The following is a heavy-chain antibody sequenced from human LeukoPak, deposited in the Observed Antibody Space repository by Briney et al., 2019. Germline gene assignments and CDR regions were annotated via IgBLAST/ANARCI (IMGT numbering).Heavy chain of an antibody. Sequence: GGSLRLSCKASGFTFSDYYMSWIRQAPGKGLEWVAYISGSTSYTNYADSVKGRFTISRDSAKNSLYLQMNSLRAEDTAVYYCAAFYYRAFFDYWGLGTLVTVSS. CDR3: AAFYYRAFFDY. CDR2: ISGSTSYT. D-gene: IGHD2/OR15-2a*01. J-gene: IGHJ4*02. CDR1: GFTFSDYY. V-gene: IGHV3-11*03.